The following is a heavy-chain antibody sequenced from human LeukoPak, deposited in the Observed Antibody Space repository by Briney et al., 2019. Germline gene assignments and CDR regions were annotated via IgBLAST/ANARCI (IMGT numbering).Heavy chain of an antibody. D-gene: IGHD2-15*01. Sequence: GGSLRLSCAASGFTFSSYWMSWVRQAPGKGLEWVANIKQDGSEKYYVDSVKGRFTISRDNAKNSLYLQMNSLRAEDTAVYYCARVWEYCSGGSCYPGYYGMDVWGQGTTVTVSS. V-gene: IGHV3-7*01. CDR1: GFTFSSYW. CDR2: IKQDGSEK. J-gene: IGHJ6*02. CDR3: ARVWEYCSGGSCYPGYYGMDV.